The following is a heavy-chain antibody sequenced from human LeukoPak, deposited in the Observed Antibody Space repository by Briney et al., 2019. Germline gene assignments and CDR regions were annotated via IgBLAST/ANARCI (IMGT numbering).Heavy chain of an antibody. CDR1: GYTFTGYY. CDR2: INPNRGGT. CDR3: ARINYDSSGAKYYFDY. J-gene: IGHJ4*02. Sequence: GASVKVSCKASGYTFTGYYMHWVRQAPGQGLEWVGWINPNRGGTNYAQKFQGRVTMTRDTSISTAYMELSRLRYDDTAVYYCARINYDSSGAKYYFDYWGQGTLVTVSS. V-gene: IGHV1-2*02. D-gene: IGHD3-22*01.